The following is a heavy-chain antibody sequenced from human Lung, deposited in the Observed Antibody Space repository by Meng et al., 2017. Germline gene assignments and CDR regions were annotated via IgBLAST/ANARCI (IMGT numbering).Heavy chain of an antibody. CDR3: TSGGYLDY. CDR1: GYTFTNYG. Sequence: QVQRGQAGSEVKKPGASGKVSCKASGYTFTNYGMNWVRQAPGQGLEWMGWINTNTGNPTYVPGFTGRFVFSLDTSVSTAYLQINSLKAEDTAVYYCTSGGYLDYWGQGTLVTVSS. D-gene: IGHD3-10*01. V-gene: IGHV7-4-1*02. CDR2: INTNTGNP. J-gene: IGHJ4*02.